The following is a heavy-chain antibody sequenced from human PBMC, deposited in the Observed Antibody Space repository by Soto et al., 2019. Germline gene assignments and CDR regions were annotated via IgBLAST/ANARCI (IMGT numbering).Heavy chain of an antibody. CDR3: GRVMIGTSRHTDSDY. D-gene: IGHD2-2*01. CDR1: GASISSRDYY. V-gene: IGHV4-39*01. CDR2: IDYNGVT. J-gene: IGHJ4*02. Sequence: SETLSLTCSVSGASISSRDYYWGWIRQTPGKGLEWIGNIDYNGVTYYNPSLTSRVTVSKGTSKNQFSLKVASVTAADTAIYYCGRVMIGTSRHTDSDYWGQGTQVTVSS.